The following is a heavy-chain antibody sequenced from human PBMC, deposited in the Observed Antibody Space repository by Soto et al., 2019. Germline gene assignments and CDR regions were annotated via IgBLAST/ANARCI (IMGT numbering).Heavy chain of an antibody. CDR1: GYTFTSYA. V-gene: IGHV1-18*01. Sequence: QVHLVQSGTEVKKPGTSMKVSCRASGYTFTSYAINWVRQAPGQGLEWVGRIIAYNGNTHSAQKLQGRVTMTIDTSTSTAYMELSSLRSDDTAVYYCARGHPSNEYGSRSSFDTWVQGTLLTVSA. J-gene: IGHJ4*02. CDR3: ARGHPSNEYGSRSSFDT. D-gene: IGHD3-10*01. CDR2: IIAYNGNT.